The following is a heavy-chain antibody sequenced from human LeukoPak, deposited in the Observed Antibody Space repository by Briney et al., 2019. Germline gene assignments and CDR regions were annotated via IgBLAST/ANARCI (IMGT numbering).Heavy chain of an antibody. Sequence: PSETLSLTCAVYGGSFSGYYWSWIRQPPGKGLEWIGEINHSGSTNYNPSLKSRVTISVDTSKNQFSLKLSSVTAADTAVYYCARGRYDILTGYSTYYFDYWAREPWSPSPQ. CDR2: INHSGST. V-gene: IGHV4-34*01. CDR1: GGSFSGYY. D-gene: IGHD3-9*01. J-gene: IGHJ4*02. CDR3: ARGRYDILTGYSTYYFDY.